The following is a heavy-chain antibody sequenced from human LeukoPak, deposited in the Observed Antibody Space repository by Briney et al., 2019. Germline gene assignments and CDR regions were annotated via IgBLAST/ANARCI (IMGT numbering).Heavy chain of an antibody. CDR1: GFTFSSYS. Sequence: GGPLRLSCAASGFTFSSYSMNWVRQAPGKGLEGVSSISSSSSYIYYADSVKGRFTISRDNAKNSLYLQMNSLRAEDTAVYYCAREAHNYYMDVWGKGTTVTVSS. V-gene: IGHV3-21*01. CDR3: AREAHNYYMDV. J-gene: IGHJ6*03. CDR2: ISSSSSYI.